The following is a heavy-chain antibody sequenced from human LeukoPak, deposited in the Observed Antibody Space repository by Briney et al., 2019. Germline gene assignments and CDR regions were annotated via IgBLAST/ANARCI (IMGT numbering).Heavy chain of an antibody. J-gene: IGHJ4*02. CDR3: ARDTYNSGWCSDY. D-gene: IGHD6-19*01. CDR2: ISTYNGNT. Sequence: ASVKVSCKTSGYTFTSYGISWVRQAPGHGLEWMGWISTYNGNTNYAQSLQGRVIMTTDTSTSTAYMELRSLRSDDTAVYYCARDTYNSGWCSDYWGQGTLATVSS. CDR1: GYTFTSYG. V-gene: IGHV1-18*01.